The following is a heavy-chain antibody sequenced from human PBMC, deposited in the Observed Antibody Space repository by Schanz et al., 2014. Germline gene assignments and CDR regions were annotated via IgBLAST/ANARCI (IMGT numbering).Heavy chain of an antibody. CDR3: TRGGYSYALSAFDI. CDR2: INPSGGGT. D-gene: IGHD5-18*01. V-gene: IGHV1-46*01. Sequence: QVQLVQSGAEVKKPGASVKVSCKASGYTFVSYSMHWVRQAPGQGLEWMGIINPSGGGTSYALRFQDRVTMTTDTSTGTAYMELRSLRSDDTALYYCTRGGYSYALSAFDIWGQGTMVTVSS. CDR1: GYTFVSYS. J-gene: IGHJ3*02.